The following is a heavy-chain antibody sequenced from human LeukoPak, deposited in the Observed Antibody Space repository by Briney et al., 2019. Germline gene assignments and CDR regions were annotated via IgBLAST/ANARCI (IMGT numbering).Heavy chain of an antibody. Sequence: GGSLRLSCAASEFTFRSFNMVWVRQAPGKGLEWVSSISTDSKFKYYSDSVTGRFTISRDNAEDSLSLQMNSLRVDDTATYYCVRGPRSHRSDLTKWYFDLWGRGTLVSVSS. CDR3: VRGPRSHRSDLTKWYFDL. J-gene: IGHJ2*01. V-gene: IGHV3-21*01. CDR1: EFTFRSFN. CDR2: ISTDSKFK.